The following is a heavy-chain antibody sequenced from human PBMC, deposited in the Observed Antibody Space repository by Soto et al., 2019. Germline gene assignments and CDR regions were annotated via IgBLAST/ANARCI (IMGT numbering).Heavy chain of an antibody. CDR1: GGSISSSSYY. V-gene: IGHV4-39*01. Sequence: SETLSLTCTVSGGSISSSSYYWGWIRQPPGKGLEWIGSIYYSGSTYYNPSLKSRVTISVDTSKNQFSLKLSSVTAADTAVYYCGYYGSGSYYSNLDYWGQGTPVTVSS. J-gene: IGHJ4*02. CDR3: GYYGSGSYYSNLDY. D-gene: IGHD3-10*01. CDR2: IYYSGST.